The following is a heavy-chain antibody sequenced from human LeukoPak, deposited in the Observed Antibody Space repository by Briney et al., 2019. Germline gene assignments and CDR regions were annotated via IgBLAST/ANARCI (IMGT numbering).Heavy chain of an antibody. D-gene: IGHD6-13*01. CDR3: ARDRVSPRYSSSWYAFDI. V-gene: IGHV4-59*01. CDR2: IYYSGST. J-gene: IGHJ3*02. Sequence: SETLSLTCTVSGGSISSYYWSWIRQPPGKGLEWIGYIYYSGSTNYNPSLKSRVTISVDTSKNQFSLKLSSVTAADTAVYYCARDRVSPRYSSSWYAFDIWGQGTMVTVSS. CDR1: GGSISSYY.